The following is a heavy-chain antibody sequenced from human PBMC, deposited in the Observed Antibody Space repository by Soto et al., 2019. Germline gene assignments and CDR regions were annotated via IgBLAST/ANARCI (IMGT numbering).Heavy chain of an antibody. D-gene: IGHD2-15*01. Sequence: EVQLVESGGGLVQPGGSLRLSCAASGFTLSNYAVNWVRQAPGKGLEWVSYISSDSRYIYHGDSVKGRFTISRDNAMNSVYLHMNSLRDEDTAVYYCARIKLVDFFFINVDVYDMDVWGQGTPVTVSS. V-gene: IGHV3-48*02. CDR1: GFTLSNYA. CDR2: ISSDSRYI. J-gene: IGHJ6*02. CDR3: ARIKLVDFFFINVDVYDMDV.